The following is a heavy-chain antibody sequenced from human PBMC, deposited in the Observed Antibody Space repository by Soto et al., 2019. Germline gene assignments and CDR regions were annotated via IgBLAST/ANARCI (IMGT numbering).Heavy chain of an antibody. Sequence: SETLSLTCTVSGVSISSGGYYWTWIRQHPQKGLEWIGRIYYSGSTYYNPSLESRVTISVDTSKNQFSLKLSSVTAADTAVYYCARLNLRYFDWLFYGMDVWGQGTTVTVSS. J-gene: IGHJ6*02. CDR3: ARLNLRYFDWLFYGMDV. CDR2: IYYSGST. V-gene: IGHV4-39*01. D-gene: IGHD3-9*01. CDR1: GVSISSGGYY.